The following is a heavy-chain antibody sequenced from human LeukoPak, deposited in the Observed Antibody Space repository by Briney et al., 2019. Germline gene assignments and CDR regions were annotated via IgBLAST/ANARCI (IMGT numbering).Heavy chain of an antibody. CDR1: GYTFTGYY. CDR2: INPNSGGT. D-gene: IGHD3-22*01. Sequence: ASVKVSCKASGYTFTGYYMRWVRQAPGQGLEWMGWINPNSGGTNYAQKFQGRVTMTRDTSISTAYMELSSLRSEDTAVYYCARDLDSSVYYFDYWGQGTLVTVSS. J-gene: IGHJ4*02. CDR3: ARDLDSSVYYFDY. V-gene: IGHV1-2*02.